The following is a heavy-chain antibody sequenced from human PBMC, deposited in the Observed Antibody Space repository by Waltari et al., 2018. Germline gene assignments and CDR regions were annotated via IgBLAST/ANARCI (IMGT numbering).Heavy chain of an antibody. Sequence: EVHLVESGGGLVQPGGSLRLSCAASGFTFSSYDMNWVRQAPVKGLEWVAYMLSSGRTTYYTDSVKGRFTISRDNAKNSLYLQMNSLRAEDTAVYYCARDGYNSFDYWGQGTLVTVSS. V-gene: IGHV3-48*03. CDR3: ARDGYNSFDY. D-gene: IGHD5-12*01. CDR2: MLSSGRTT. CDR1: GFTFSSYD. J-gene: IGHJ4*02.